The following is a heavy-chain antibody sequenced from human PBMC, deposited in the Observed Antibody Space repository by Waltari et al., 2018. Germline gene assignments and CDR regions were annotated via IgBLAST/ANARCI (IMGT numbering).Heavy chain of an antibody. Sequence: QVQLVQSGGEMKEPGASVKVPCKASGYTFTSRGINWVRQAPGQGLEWMGWINTQNGSTNYAQNLQGGVTMTADTSTTTAYMELRSLKSDDTAIYYCARTCISAACYMIYWGQGTLVTVSA. D-gene: IGHD2-2*02. CDR2: INTQNGST. J-gene: IGHJ4*02. V-gene: IGHV1-18*01. CDR1: GYTFTSRG. CDR3: ARTCISAACYMIY.